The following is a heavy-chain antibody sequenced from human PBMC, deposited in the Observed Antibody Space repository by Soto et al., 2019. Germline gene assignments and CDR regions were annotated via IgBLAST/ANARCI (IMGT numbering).Heavy chain of an antibody. D-gene: IGHD3-9*01. V-gene: IGHV1-8*01. CDR2: MNPNSGNT. CDR1: GYTFTSYD. Sequence: ASVKVSCKASGYTFTSYDINWVRQATGQGLEWMGWMNPNSGNTGYAQKFQGRVTMTRNTSISTAYMELSSLRSEDTAVYYCAREVGDILTGADEYYFDYWGHGTLVTVSS. J-gene: IGHJ4*01. CDR3: AREVGDILTGADEYYFDY.